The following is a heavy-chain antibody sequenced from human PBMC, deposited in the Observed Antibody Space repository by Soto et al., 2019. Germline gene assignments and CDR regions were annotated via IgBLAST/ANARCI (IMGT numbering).Heavy chain of an antibody. CDR3: AKDLRAGFIVVVPAAINAYYYYGMDV. CDR1: GFTFSSYA. J-gene: IGHJ6*02. Sequence: EVQLLESGGGLVQPGGSLRLSCAASGFTFSSYAMSWVRQAPGKGLEWVSAISGSGGSTYYADSVKGRFTISRDNSKNTLYLQMISLRAEDTAVYYCAKDLRAGFIVVVPAAINAYYYYGMDVWGQGTTVTVSS. CDR2: ISGSGGST. V-gene: IGHV3-23*01. D-gene: IGHD2-2*01.